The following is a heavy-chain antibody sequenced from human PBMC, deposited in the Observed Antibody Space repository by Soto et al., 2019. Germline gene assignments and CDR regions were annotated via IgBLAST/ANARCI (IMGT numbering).Heavy chain of an antibody. J-gene: IGHJ4*02. D-gene: IGHD2-8*01. CDR2: INWDSGDI. V-gene: IGHV3-9*01. CDR1: GISFDDYA. Sequence: VQLVESGGGLVQPGGSRRLSCVVSGISFDDYAMHWVRQVPGKGLDWVSGINWDSGDIGYADSVKGRFTISRDNAKNSLYLQMNSLKTEDTALYYCAKDTAPGFYDANGHLDYWGQGTPVTVSS. CDR3: AKDTAPGFYDANGHLDY.